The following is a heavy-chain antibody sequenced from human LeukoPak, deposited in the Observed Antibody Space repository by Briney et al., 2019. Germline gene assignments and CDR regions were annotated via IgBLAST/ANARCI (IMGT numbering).Heavy chain of an antibody. V-gene: IGHV1-18*01. CDR1: GYTFTSYP. CDR3: ARGYDYGDYVGDFDY. Sequence: GASVKVSCKASGYTFTSYPISWVRQAPGQGLEWMGWITTYNGNTHYAQKLQGRVTMTTETSTSTAYMDLRGLRSDDTAVYYCARGYDYGDYVGDFDYRGQGTLVTVSS. CDR2: ITTYNGNT. D-gene: IGHD4-17*01. J-gene: IGHJ4*02.